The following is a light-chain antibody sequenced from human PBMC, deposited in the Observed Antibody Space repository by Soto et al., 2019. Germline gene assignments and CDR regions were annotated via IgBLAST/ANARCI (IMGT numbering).Light chain of an antibody. J-gene: IGKJ2*01. Sequence: DIQMTQSPSSVSASVGDRVTITCRASQDIGNRVAWYQQKPGKAPMLLIYRTSTLQSGVPSRFSGNRSGADFTLTISSLQPEDFATYFCQQGNSLPYTFGQGTKLEIK. V-gene: IGKV1-12*01. CDR1: QDIGNR. CDR2: RTS. CDR3: QQGNSLPYT.